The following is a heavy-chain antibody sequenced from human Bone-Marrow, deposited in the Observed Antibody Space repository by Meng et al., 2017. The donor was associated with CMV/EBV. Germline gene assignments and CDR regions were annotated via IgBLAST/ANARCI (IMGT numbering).Heavy chain of an antibody. CDR3: ARGGYCSSTSCLSSTHYYYYGMDV. CDR2: IIPIFGTA. CDR1: GGTFSSYA. Sequence: SVKVSCKASGGTFSSYAISWVRQAPGQGLEWMGGIIPIFGTANYAQKFQGRVTITTDESTSTAYMELSSLRSEDTAVYYCARGGYCSSTSCLSSTHYYYYGMDVWGQGTTVTVSS. D-gene: IGHD2-2*01. V-gene: IGHV1-69*05. J-gene: IGHJ6*02.